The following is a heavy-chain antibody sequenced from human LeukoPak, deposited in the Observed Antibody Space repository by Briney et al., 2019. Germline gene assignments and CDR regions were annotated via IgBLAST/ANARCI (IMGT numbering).Heavy chain of an antibody. CDR1: GGTFSSYA. Sequence: SVKVSCKASGGTFSSYAISWVRQAPGQGLEWMGGIIPIFGTANYAQKFQGRVTITADESTSTAYMELSSLRSEDTAVYYCASPYYYDSSGYYSAFDIWGQGAMVTVSS. CDR2: IIPIFGTA. J-gene: IGHJ3*02. CDR3: ASPYYYDSSGYYSAFDI. D-gene: IGHD3-22*01. V-gene: IGHV1-69*01.